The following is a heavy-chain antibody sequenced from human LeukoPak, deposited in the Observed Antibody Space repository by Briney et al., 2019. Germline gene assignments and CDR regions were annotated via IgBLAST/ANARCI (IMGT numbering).Heavy chain of an antibody. CDR1: GGSFSGYH. V-gene: IGHV4-34*01. Sequence: KSSETLSLTCAVYGGSFSGYHWSWIRQTPGKGLEWIGEIDPYGGSNYNPSLKSRVTISVDTSKNQISLKLSSVTAADTTVYYCARAPERWYSYGSYTYYYMDVWGKGTTVTVSS. D-gene: IGHD5-18*01. CDR3: ARAPERWYSYGSYTYYYMDV. CDR2: IDPYGGS. J-gene: IGHJ6*03.